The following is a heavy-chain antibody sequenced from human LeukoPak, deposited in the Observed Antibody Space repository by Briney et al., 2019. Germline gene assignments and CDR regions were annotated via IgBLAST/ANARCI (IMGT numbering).Heavy chain of an antibody. CDR3: ARGGPGVYYYYGMDV. CDR2: ISSSSSYT. V-gene: IGHV3-11*06. J-gene: IGHJ6*02. Sequence: GGSLRLSCAASGFTFSDYYMSWIRQAPGKGLEWVSYISSSSSYTNYADSVKGRFTISRDNAKNSLYLQMSSLRAEDTAVYYCARGGPGVYYYYGMDVWGQGTTVTVSS. D-gene: IGHD3-10*01. CDR1: GFTFSDYY.